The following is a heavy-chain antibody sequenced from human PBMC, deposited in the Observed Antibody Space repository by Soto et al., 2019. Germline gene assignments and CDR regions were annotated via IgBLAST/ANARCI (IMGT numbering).Heavy chain of an antibody. D-gene: IGHD2-2*01. CDR2: ISYDGSNK. CDR1: GFTFSSYG. J-gene: IGHJ4*02. V-gene: IGHV3-30*18. CDR3: AKGGWGTGYYSSTSCYPFDY. Sequence: QVQLVESGGGVVQPGRSLRLSCAASGFTFSSYGMHWVRQAPRKGLEWVAVISYDGSNKYYADSVKGRFTISRDNSKNTLYLQMNSLRAEDTAVYYCAKGGWGTGYYSSTSCYPFDYWGQGTLVTVSS.